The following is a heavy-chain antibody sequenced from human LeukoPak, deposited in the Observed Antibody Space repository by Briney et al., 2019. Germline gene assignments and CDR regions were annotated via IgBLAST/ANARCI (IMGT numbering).Heavy chain of an antibody. CDR1: GGSFSAYY. CDR3: ATDIESSGKPFDY. V-gene: IGHV4-34*01. J-gene: IGHJ4*02. Sequence: PSETLSLTCAVYGGSFSAYYWSWIRQPPGKVLEWIGEINHSGSTNYNPSLKSRVTISVDTSKNQSSLKLSSVTAADTAVYYCATDIESSGKPFDYWGQGTLVTVSS. CDR2: INHSGST. D-gene: IGHD1-26*01.